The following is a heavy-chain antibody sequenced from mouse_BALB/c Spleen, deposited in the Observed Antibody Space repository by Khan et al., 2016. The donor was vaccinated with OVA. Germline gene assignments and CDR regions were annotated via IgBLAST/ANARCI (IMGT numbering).Heavy chain of an antibody. CDR3: ARGRTY. V-gene: IGHV3-2*02. J-gene: IGHJ4*01. CDR1: GYSITSDYA. Sequence: EVQLQESGPGLVKPSQSLSLTCTVTGYSITSDYAWNWIRQFPGNKLEWMGYISYSGSSSYHPSLKSRISITRDTSKNQFFLKLNSVTTEDATTYCCARGRTYWGQGTSVTVSS. CDR2: ISYSGSS.